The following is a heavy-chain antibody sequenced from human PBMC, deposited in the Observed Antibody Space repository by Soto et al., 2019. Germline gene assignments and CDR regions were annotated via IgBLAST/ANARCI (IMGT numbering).Heavy chain of an antibody. CDR1: GGSLSSGGYY. V-gene: IGHV4-31*03. CDR2: IYYSGST. J-gene: IGHJ5*02. Sequence: LSLTCTVSGGSLSSGGYYWSWIRQHPGKGLEWIGYIYYSGSTYYNPSLKSRVTISVDTSKNQFSLKLSSVTAADTAVYYCARSIRGIAAAGTHDNWFDPWGQGTLVTVSS. D-gene: IGHD6-13*01. CDR3: ARSIRGIAAAGTHDNWFDP.